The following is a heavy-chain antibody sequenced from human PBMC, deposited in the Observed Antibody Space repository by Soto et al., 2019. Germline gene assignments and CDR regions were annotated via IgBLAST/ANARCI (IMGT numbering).Heavy chain of an antibody. J-gene: IGHJ4*02. V-gene: IGHV3-30*18. CDR2: ISYAGSHK. D-gene: IGHD1-1*01. Sequence: QVQLAESGGGVVQPGSSLRLSCVASGFTFSDFGVGWVRQAPGKGLEWVTLISYAGSHKYTADSVKGRFSISRDYSKNMLYLQMNGLRAEDTAVYFCAKLSHPAPNNWYGQFDYWGQGTLVTVSS. CDR1: GFTFSDFG. CDR3: AKLSHPAPNNWYGQFDY.